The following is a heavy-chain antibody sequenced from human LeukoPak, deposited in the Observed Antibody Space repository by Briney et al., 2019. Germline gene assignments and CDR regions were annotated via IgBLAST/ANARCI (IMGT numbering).Heavy chain of an antibody. D-gene: IGHD2-15*01. CDR3: ARYHYCSGGSCYWRCDY. J-gene: IGHJ4*02. CDR2: INPNSGGT. Sequence: ASVKASCKASGYTFTGYYMHWVPQSPGQGLEWMGWINPNSGGTNSAQKFQGRVTMTGDTSISTAYLELSSLRSDDTAVYYCARYHYCSGGSCYWRCDYWGQGTLVSVSS. CDR1: GYTFTGYY. V-gene: IGHV1-2*02.